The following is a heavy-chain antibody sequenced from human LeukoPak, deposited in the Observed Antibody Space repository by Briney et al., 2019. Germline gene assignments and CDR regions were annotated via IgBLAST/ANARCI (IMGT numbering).Heavy chain of an antibody. CDR2: IYSGDYT. J-gene: IGHJ4*02. D-gene: IGHD6-13*01. CDR1: GFTFSSNY. CDR3: ASRVSSSSWTAFDS. Sequence: GGSLRLSCAASGFTFSSNYMSWVRQAPGKGLEWVSGIYSGDYTYYADSVNGRFTISRYNSKNTLSLQMNSLRAEDTAVYYCASRVSSSSWTAFDSWGQGTLVTVFS. V-gene: IGHV3-53*01.